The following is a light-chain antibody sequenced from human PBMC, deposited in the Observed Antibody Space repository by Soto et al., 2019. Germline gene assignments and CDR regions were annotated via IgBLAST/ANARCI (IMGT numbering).Light chain of an antibody. Sequence: ESVLTQSPGTLSLSPGERATLSCRASQSVSNNYLAWYQQKPGQAPRLLIYGASSRATGIPDRFSGSGSGTDFTLTIRRLEPEDFAVYYCQQYGTSPRTFGQGTKVDIK. CDR3: QQYGTSPRT. CDR2: GAS. J-gene: IGKJ1*01. CDR1: QSVSNNY. V-gene: IGKV3-20*01.